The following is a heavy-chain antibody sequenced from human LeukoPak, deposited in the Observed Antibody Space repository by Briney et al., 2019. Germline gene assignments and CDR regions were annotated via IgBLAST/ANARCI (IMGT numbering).Heavy chain of an antibody. CDR2: IRSKANSYAT. V-gene: IGHV3-73*01. CDR1: GFAFSNYG. Sequence: PGGSLRLSCAASGFAFSNYGMNWVRQASGKGLEWVGRIRSKANSYATAYAASVKGRFTISRDDSKNTAYLQMNSLKTEDTAVYYCTSLAARSIDYWGQGTLVTVSS. D-gene: IGHD6-6*01. J-gene: IGHJ4*02. CDR3: TSLAARSIDY.